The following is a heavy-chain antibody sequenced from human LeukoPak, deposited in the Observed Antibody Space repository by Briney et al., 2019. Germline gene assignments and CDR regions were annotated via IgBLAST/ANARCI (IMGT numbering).Heavy chain of an antibody. CDR2: LSSDSNHI. V-gene: IGHV3-9*01. CDR3: VRSRVRGDPFDP. J-gene: IGHJ5*02. CDR1: GCTFDDYT. D-gene: IGHD3-10*01. Sequence: GGSLRLSSAASGCTFDDYTIHWVRPVPGKGLERVSGLSSDSNHIDYADSVKGRFTISRDNTNNYLYLQMNSLRPEDTGLYYCVRSRVRGDPFDPWGQGTLVTVSS.